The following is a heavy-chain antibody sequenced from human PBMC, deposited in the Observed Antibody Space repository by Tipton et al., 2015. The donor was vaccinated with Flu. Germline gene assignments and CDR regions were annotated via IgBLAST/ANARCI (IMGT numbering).Heavy chain of an antibody. CDR2: IHRTGST. CDR1: GGSITDYH. Sequence: PGLVKPSETLSLICRVSGGSITDYHWTWIRQSAGKGLEWIGNIHRTGSTYHNPSLKSRVTISVDTSKNQFSLKLTSVSAADTAVYYCARRRAVAGTGFDYWGQGTLVTVSS. J-gene: IGHJ4*02. D-gene: IGHD6-19*01. V-gene: IGHV4-59*08. CDR3: ARRRAVAGTGFDY.